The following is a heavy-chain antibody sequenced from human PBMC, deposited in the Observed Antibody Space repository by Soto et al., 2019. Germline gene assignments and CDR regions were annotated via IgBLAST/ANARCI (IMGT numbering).Heavy chain of an antibody. CDR3: AKSYGSGRGYFDY. J-gene: IGHJ4*02. CDR1: GFTFSSYA. CDR2: FSGNGIST. D-gene: IGHD3-10*01. V-gene: IGHV3-23*01. Sequence: GGSLRLSCAASGFTFSSYAMSRVRQAPGKGLEWVSGFSGNGISTYYADSVKGRFTISRDNSKNTLYLQMNSLRAEDTAVYHCAKSYGSGRGYFDYWGQGTQVTVSS.